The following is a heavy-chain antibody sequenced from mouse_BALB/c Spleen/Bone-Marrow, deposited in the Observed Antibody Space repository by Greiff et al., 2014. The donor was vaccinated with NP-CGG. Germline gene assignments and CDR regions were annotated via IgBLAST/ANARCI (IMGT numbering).Heavy chain of an antibody. J-gene: IGHJ3*01. CDR2: IDPANGNT. CDR3: ANYYYGSSLFAY. D-gene: IGHD1-1*01. CDR1: GFNIKDTY. V-gene: IGHV14-3*02. Sequence: EVQRVESGAELVKPGASVKLSCTASGFNIKDTYMHWVKQRPEQGLEWIGRIDPANGNTKYDPKFQGKATITADTSSNTAYLQLSSLTSEDTVVYYCANYYYGSSLFAYWGQGTLVTVSA.